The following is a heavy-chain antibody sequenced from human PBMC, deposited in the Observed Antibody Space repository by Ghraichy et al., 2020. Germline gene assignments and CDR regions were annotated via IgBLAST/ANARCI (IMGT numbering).Heavy chain of an antibody. CDR2: IYHNART. Sequence: SETLSLTCAVSGYSISSGYYWGWIRQAPGKGLEWIANIYHNARTYYNPSLESRVAISVDTSKNQFSLRLSSVTATDTAVYYWARQRDYWGASDYWGQGTLVTVSS. V-gene: IGHV4-38-2*01. D-gene: IGHD5-12*01. J-gene: IGHJ4*02. CDR3: ARQRDYWGASDY. CDR1: GYSISSGYY.